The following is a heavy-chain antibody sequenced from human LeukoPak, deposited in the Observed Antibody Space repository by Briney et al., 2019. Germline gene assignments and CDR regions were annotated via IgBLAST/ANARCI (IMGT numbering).Heavy chain of an antibody. D-gene: IGHD3-22*01. Sequence: ASVKVSCKASGYTFTGYYMHWVRRAPGQGLEWMGWINPNSGGTNYAQKFQGRVTMTRDTSISTAYMELSRLRSDDTAVYYCARGRVGSGYSTDYWGQGTLVTVSS. V-gene: IGHV1-2*02. CDR2: INPNSGGT. CDR3: ARGRVGSGYSTDY. CDR1: GYTFTGYY. J-gene: IGHJ4*02.